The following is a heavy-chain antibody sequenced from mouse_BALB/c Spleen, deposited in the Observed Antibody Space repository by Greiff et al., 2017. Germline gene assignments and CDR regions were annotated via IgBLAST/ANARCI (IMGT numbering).Heavy chain of an antibody. J-gene: IGHJ4*01. V-gene: IGHV5-17*02. CDR2: ISSGSSTI. Sequence: DVMLVESGGGLVQPGGSRKLSCAASGFTFSSFGMHWVRQAPEKGLEWVAYISSGSSTIYYADTVKGRFTISRDNPKNTLFLQMTSLRSEDTAMYYCARSGTNYYAMDYWGQGTSVTVSS. D-gene: IGHD2-14*01. CDR1: GFTFSSFG. CDR3: ARSGTNYYAMDY.